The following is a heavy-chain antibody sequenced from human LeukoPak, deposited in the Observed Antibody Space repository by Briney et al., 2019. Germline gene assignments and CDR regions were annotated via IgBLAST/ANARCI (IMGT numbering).Heavy chain of an antibody. D-gene: IGHD2-15*01. V-gene: IGHV3-74*01. J-gene: IGHJ5*02. CDR3: VRGGASTWS. Sequence: GGSLRLSCAASGFTFKLYWMHWVRQAPGKGPVWVSRINDDGSSTSYADSVKGRFTISRDDAKNTLYLQMNSLRAEDTAVYYCVRGGASTWSWGQGTLVTVFS. CDR1: GFTFKLYW. CDR2: INDDGSST.